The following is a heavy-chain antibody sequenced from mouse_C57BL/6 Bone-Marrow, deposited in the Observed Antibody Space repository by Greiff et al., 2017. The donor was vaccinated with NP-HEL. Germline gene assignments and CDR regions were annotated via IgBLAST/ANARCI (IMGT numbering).Heavy chain of an antibody. CDR1: GYTFTTYP. CDR2: FHPYNDDT. Sequence: VQLQQPGAELVKPGASVKMSCKASGYTFTTYPIEWMKQNHGKSLEWIGNFHPYNDDTKYNEKFKGKATLTVEKSSSTVYLELSRLTSDDSAVYYCARGYYGSSPWFAYWGQGTLVTVSA. V-gene: IGHV1-47*01. D-gene: IGHD1-1*01. CDR3: ARGYYGSSPWFAY. J-gene: IGHJ3*01.